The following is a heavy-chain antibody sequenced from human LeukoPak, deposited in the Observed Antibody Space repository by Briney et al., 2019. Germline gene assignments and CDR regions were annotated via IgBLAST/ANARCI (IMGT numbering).Heavy chain of an antibody. CDR2: LYYSGNT. V-gene: IGHV4-59*01. D-gene: IGHD3-10*01. Sequence: SETLSLTCTVSGGSIRQPPGKGLEWIGYLYYSGNTNYNPSLKSRVIISVDTSKNQFSLKPSSVTAADTAVYYCARDYSGSGSRWDYWGQGTLVTVSS. CDR3: ARDYSGSGSRWDY. J-gene: IGHJ4*02. CDR1: GGSI.